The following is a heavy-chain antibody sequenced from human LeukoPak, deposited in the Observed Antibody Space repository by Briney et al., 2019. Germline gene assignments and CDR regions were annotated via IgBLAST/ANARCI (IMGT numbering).Heavy chain of an antibody. Sequence: PGGSLRLSCAASGFIFGEHYMSWIRQAPGKGLECISYISSSGFTIYYADSVKGRFTISRDNAKDSLYLQMNSLRVEDTAPYYRARNKERFDPWGQGTLVTVSS. V-gene: IGHV3-11*04. CDR3: ARNKERFDP. CDR1: GFIFGEHY. CDR2: ISSSGFTI. J-gene: IGHJ5*02.